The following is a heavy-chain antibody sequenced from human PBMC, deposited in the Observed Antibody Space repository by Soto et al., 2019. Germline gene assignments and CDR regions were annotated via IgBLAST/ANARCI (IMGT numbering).Heavy chain of an antibody. CDR1: GFTFSGSA. J-gene: IGHJ4*02. V-gene: IGHV3-73*01. Sequence: GGSLRLSCAASGFTFSGSAMHWVRQASGKGLEWVGRIRSKANDYATAYAASVKGRFTISRDDSSNTAYLQMNSLKTEDTAVYYCIAAGSEIHWGQGTLVTVSS. CDR2: IRSKANDYAT. CDR3: IAAGSEIH. D-gene: IGHD6-19*01.